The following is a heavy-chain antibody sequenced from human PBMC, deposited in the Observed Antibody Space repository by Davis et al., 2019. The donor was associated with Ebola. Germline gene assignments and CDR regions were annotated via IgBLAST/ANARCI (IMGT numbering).Heavy chain of an antibody. V-gene: IGHV5-51*01. Sequence: GESLKISCKASGNSFASHWIGWVRQMPGKGLEWLGIIYTGDSDTRYSPSFRGQVTISADKSIKTAFLQWSSLKASDTAMYYCARLWTYSSNPDVWGQGTTVTVSS. J-gene: IGHJ6*02. CDR1: GNSFASHW. CDR2: IYTGDSDT. CDR3: ARLWTYSSNPDV. D-gene: IGHD5-18*01.